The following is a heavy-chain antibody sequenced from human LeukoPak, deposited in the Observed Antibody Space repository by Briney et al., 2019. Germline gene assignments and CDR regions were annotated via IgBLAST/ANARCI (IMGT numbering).Heavy chain of an antibody. Sequence: SETPSLTCTVSGGSVSSGSYYWSWIRQPPGRGLEWIGYMYYTGSSNYNPSLKSRVTISVDTSKNQFSLKLSSVTAADTAVYYCATSRYCSSTSCYGRGGFDPWGQGTLVTVSS. V-gene: IGHV4-61*01. CDR2: MYYTGSS. J-gene: IGHJ5*02. CDR3: ATSRYCSSTSCYGRGGFDP. D-gene: IGHD2-2*01. CDR1: GGSVSSGSYY.